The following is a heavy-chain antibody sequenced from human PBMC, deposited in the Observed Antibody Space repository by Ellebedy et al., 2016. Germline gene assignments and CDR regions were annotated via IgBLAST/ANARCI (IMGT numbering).Heavy chain of an antibody. CDR2: VFHTGTT. D-gene: IGHD6-19*01. CDR1: GGSVSSDY. V-gene: IGHV4-59*02. J-gene: IGHJ3*01. CDR3: AKWNGGWYAFEV. Sequence: SETLSLTCNVSGGSVSSDYWNWIRRPPGKGLEWIGYVFHTGTTNYNPSLKSRVTMSVDTSKSQFSLRLTSVTAADAAVYYCAKWNGGWYAFEVWGQGTMVTVSS.